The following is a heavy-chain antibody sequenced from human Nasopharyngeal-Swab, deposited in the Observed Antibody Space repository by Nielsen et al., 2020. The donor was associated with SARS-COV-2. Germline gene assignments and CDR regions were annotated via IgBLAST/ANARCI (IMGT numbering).Heavy chain of an antibody. CDR1: GYTLTELS. J-gene: IGHJ5*02. D-gene: IGHD1-20*01. V-gene: IGHV1-24*01. CDR2: FDPEDGET. CDR3: ARASNWRNWFDP. Sequence: ASVKVSCKVSGYTLTELSMHWVRQAPGKGLEWMGGFDPEDGETIYAQKFQGRVTMTEDTSTSTAYMELRSLRSDDTAVYYCARASNWRNWFDPWGQGTLVTVSS.